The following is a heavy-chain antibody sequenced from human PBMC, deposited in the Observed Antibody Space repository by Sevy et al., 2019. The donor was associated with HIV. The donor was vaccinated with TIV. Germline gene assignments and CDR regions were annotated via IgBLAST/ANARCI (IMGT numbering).Heavy chain of an antibody. Sequence: GGSLRLSCATSGFTFSSYAMHWVRQAPGKGLETVAVISHDAVVKFYADSVKGRFTISRDNSRSSLDLQVNSLRDEDTAVYYCARERGASLRNGSHLDYWGQGTRVTVSS. V-gene: IGHV3-30*04. CDR3: ARERGASLRNGSHLDY. D-gene: IGHD6-19*01. CDR2: ISHDAVVK. J-gene: IGHJ4*02. CDR1: GFTFSSYA.